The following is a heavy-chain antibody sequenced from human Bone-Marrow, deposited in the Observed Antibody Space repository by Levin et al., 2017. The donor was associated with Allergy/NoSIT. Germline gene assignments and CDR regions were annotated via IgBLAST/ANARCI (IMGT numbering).Heavy chain of an antibody. CDR2: IYHSGTT. J-gene: IGHJ6*02. V-gene: IGHV4-4*02. D-gene: IGHD4/OR15-4a*01. CDR1: GGSISTENW. Sequence: SETLSLTCAVSGGSISTENWWAWFRQPPGKGLEWLGEIYHSGTTSYNPSLRSRVTISLDKSKNRFSLNLISVTAADTAVYFCARDADYKYGTDVWGQGTTVTVSS. CDR3: ARDADYKYGTDV.